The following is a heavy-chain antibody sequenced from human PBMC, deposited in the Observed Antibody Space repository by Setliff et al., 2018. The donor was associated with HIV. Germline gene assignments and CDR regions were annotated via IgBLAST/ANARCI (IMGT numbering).Heavy chain of an antibody. V-gene: IGHV4-34*01. CDR2: INHSGST. CDR1: GGSFSGYY. D-gene: IGHD1-26*01. Sequence: SETLSLTCAVYGGSFSGYYWSWIRQPPGKGLEWIGEINHSGSTNYKPSLKSRVAISVDMSKNQVSLKVSSVTAADTAVYYCARGHGVYSGSYLAVYFDYWGQGTLVTVSS. CDR3: ARGHGVYSGSYLAVYFDY. J-gene: IGHJ4*02.